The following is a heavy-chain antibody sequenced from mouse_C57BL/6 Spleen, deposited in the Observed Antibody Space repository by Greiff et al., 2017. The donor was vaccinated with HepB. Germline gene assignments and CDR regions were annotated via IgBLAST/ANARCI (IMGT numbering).Heavy chain of an antibody. Sequence: VQLQQPGAELVMPGASVKLSCKASGYTFTSYWMHWVKQRPGQGLEWIGEIDPSDSYTNYNQKFKGKSTLTVDKSSSTAYMQLSSLTSEDSAVYYCARRDYGGSYGYFDVWGTGTTVTVSS. CDR2: IDPSDSYT. CDR3: ARRDYGGSYGYFDV. V-gene: IGHV1-69*01. CDR1: GYTFTSYW. D-gene: IGHD1-1*01. J-gene: IGHJ1*03.